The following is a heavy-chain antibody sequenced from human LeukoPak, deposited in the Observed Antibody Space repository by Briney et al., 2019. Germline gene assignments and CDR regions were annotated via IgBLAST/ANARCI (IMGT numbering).Heavy chain of an antibody. V-gene: IGHV4-4*07. Sequence: ASETLSLTCSVSGGSISGYYWTWIRQPAGKGLAWIGRVYTSGSTHSNPSLKTRLTMSVDTSKNQFSLKLSSVTAADTAVYYCARLITGTTTAFDIWGQGTMVTVSS. J-gene: IGHJ3*02. CDR2: VYTSGST. CDR3: ARLITGTTTAFDI. D-gene: IGHD1-7*01. CDR1: GGSISGYY.